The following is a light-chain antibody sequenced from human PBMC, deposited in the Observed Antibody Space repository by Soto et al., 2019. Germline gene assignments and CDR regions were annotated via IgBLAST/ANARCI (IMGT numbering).Light chain of an antibody. CDR1: SSDVGGYKY. V-gene: IGLV2-14*01. CDR2: EVS. J-gene: IGLJ2*01. CDR3: SSKSSGSTPML. Sequence: QSALTQPAPLSGSPGQSITISCTGTSSDVGGYKYVSWYQHHPGEAPKLIIYEVSNRPSGVSNRFSGSKSGNTASLTISGLQAEDESHYYCSSKSSGSTPMLFGGGTKLTVL.